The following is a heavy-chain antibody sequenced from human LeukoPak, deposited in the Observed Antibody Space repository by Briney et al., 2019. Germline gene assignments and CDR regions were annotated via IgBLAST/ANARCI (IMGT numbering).Heavy chain of an antibody. J-gene: IGHJ4*02. CDR2: MYYSGST. V-gene: IGHV4-39*02. CDR3: ARDQTYSGSGIYTYFDY. D-gene: IGHD3-10*01. Sequence: SETLSLTCTVSGGSISSSSYYWGWIRQPPGKGLEWIGSMYYSGSTYYNPSLKSRVTISADTSKNHFSLKLTSVTAADTAVYYCARDQTYSGSGIYTYFDYWGQGILVTVSS. CDR1: GGSISSSSYY.